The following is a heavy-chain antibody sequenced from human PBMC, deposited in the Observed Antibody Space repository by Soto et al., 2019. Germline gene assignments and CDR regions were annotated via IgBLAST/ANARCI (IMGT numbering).Heavy chain of an antibody. J-gene: IGHJ4*02. CDR2: ISYDGSNK. Sequence: ESGGGVVQPGRSLRLSCAASGFTFSSYAMHWVRQAPGKGLEWVAVISYDGSNKYYADSVKGRFTISRDNSKNTLYLQMNSLRAEDTAVYYCARDPRYYFDYWGQGTLVTVSS. V-gene: IGHV3-30-3*01. CDR1: GFTFSSYA. CDR3: ARDPRYYFDY.